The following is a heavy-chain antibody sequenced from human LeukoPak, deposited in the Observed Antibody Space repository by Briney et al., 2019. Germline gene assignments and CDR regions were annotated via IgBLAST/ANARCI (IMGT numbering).Heavy chain of an antibody. CDR2: IYYSGST. Sequence: SETLSLTCTVSGGSISSYYWSWIRQPPGKGLEWIGYIYYSGSTNYNPSLKSRVTISVDTSKNQFSLKLSSVTAADTAVYYCARAWGARASLDYWGQGTLVTVSS. J-gene: IGHJ4*02. CDR3: ARAWGARASLDY. CDR1: GGSISSYY. D-gene: IGHD7-27*01. V-gene: IGHV4-59*01.